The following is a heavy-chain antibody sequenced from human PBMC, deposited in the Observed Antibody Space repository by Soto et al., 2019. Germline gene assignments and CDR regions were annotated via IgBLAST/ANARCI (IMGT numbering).Heavy chain of an antibody. CDR2: ISGSGGST. CDR1: GFTFSSYA. D-gene: IGHD2-15*01. V-gene: IGHV3-23*01. CDR3: AEGGLRYCIGGSFYDYFDD. Sequence: GGSLRLSCAASGFTFSSYAMSWVRQAPGKGLEWVSAISGSGGSTYYADSVKGRFTISRDNSKNTLYLQMNSLRAEDTAVYYCAEGGLRYCIGGSFYDYFDDWGQGCVVTV. J-gene: IGHJ4*02.